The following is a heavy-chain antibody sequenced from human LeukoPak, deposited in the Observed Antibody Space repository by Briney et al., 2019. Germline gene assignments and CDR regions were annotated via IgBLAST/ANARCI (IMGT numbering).Heavy chain of an antibody. V-gene: IGHV3-23*01. CDR2: LSGSGYNT. CDR3: AKAGVDTAMVTNFDYYYMDV. J-gene: IGHJ6*03. D-gene: IGHD5-18*01. Sequence: GGSLRLSCAASGFTFSSHALRWVRQAPGKGLEWVSSLSGSGYNTYYADSVKGRFTISRDNSKNTLYLQMNSLRAEDTAVYYCAKAGVDTAMVTNFDYYYMDVWGKGTTVTVSS. CDR1: GFTFSSHA.